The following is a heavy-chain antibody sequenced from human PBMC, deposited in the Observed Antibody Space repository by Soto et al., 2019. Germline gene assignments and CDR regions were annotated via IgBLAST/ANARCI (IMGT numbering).Heavy chain of an antibody. CDR2: ISYDGSNK. Sequence: QVQLVESGGGVVQPGRSLRLSCAASGFTFSSYAMHWVRQAPGKGLEWVAVISYDGSNKYYADSVKGRFTISRDNSKNTLYLQMNSLRAEDTAVYYRASLVPANGFDPWGQGTLVTVSS. CDR3: ASLVPANGFDP. V-gene: IGHV3-30-3*01. D-gene: IGHD2-2*01. J-gene: IGHJ5*02. CDR1: GFTFSSYA.